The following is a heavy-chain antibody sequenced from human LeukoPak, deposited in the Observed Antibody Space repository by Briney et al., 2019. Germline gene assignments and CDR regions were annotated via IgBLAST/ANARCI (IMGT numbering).Heavy chain of an antibody. Sequence: PETLSLTCTVSGGSISSYYWSWIRQPPGKGLEWIGYIYYSGSTNYNPSLKSRVTISVDTSKNQFSLKLSSVTAADTAVYYCARAGISVPAAPLDWGQGTLVTVSS. J-gene: IGHJ4*02. CDR1: GGSISSYY. D-gene: IGHD2-2*01. CDR3: ARAGISVPAAPLD. V-gene: IGHV4-59*08. CDR2: IYYSGST.